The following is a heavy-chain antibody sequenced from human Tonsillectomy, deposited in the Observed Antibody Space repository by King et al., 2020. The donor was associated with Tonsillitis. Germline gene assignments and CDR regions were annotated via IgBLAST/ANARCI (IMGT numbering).Heavy chain of an antibody. Sequence: VQLVESGGGLVQPGGSLRLSCAASGFTFSSYWMNWVRQAPGKGLEWVANIDQDGSEQYYVDFVKGRFTISRDNAKNSLYLQMNSLRAEDTAVYYCAREDFIGVGGIDIWGQGTMVTVSS. CDR3: AREDFIGVGGIDI. CDR2: IDQDGSEQ. V-gene: IGHV3-7*03. J-gene: IGHJ3*02. D-gene: IGHD1-26*01. CDR1: GFTFSSYW.